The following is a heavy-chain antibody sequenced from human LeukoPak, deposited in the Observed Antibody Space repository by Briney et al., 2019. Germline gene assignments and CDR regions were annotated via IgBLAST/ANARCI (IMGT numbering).Heavy chain of an antibody. D-gene: IGHD6-13*01. Sequence: GGSLSLSCAVSGFMFSSYGMHWVRQAPGKGLEWVAVIWYDGSNKYYVYSMKGRFTISRDNSKNTLYLQMNSLRAEDTAVYYCARGTRSIAAAGTHYYYGMDVWGQGTTVTVSS. J-gene: IGHJ6*02. CDR3: ARGTRSIAAAGTHYYYGMDV. CDR2: IWYDGSNK. V-gene: IGHV3-33*01. CDR1: GFMFSSYG.